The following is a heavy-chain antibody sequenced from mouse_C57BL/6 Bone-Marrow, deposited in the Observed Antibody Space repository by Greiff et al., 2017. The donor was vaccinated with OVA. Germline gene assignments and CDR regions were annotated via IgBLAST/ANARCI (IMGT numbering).Heavy chain of an antibody. D-gene: IGHD2-1*01. V-gene: IGHV1-50*01. CDR2: IDPSDSYT. Sequence: VKLQQPGAELVKPGASVKLSCKASGYTFTSYWMQWVKQRPGQGLEWIGEIDPSDSYTNYNQKFKGKATLTVDTSSSTAYMQLSSLTSEDSAVYYCVYPGDYWGQGTTLTVSS. J-gene: IGHJ2*01. CDR3: VYPGDY. CDR1: GYTFTSYW.